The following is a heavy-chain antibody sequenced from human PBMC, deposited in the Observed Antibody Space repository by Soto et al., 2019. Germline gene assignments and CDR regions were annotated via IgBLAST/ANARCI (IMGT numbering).Heavy chain of an antibody. V-gene: IGHV1-3*01. CDR1: GYTLTSYA. CDR3: AREYCSSTSCYPGAFDI. CDR2: INAGNGNT. J-gene: IGHJ3*02. Sequence: ASVKVSSKASGYTLTSYAMHWVRQAPGQRLEWMGWINAGNGNTKYSQKFQGRVTITRDTSASTAYMELSRLRSDDTAVYYCAREYCSSTSCYPGAFDIRGQGTMVTVSS. D-gene: IGHD2-2*01.